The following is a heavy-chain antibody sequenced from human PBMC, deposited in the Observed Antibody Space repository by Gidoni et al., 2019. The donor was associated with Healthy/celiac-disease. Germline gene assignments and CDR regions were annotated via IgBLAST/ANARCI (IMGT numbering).Heavy chain of an antibody. CDR2: SSGSGGST. CDR3: AKNAVTYDFWSGYYLY. Sequence: EVQLLESGGGLVQPGGSLRLSCAASGFTSSSYAMSWVRQAPGKGLEWVSASSGSGGSTYYADSVKGRFTISRDNSKNTLYLQMNSLRAEDTAVYYCAKNAVTYDFWSGYYLYWGQGTLVTVSS. CDR1: GFTSSSYA. D-gene: IGHD3-3*01. J-gene: IGHJ4*02. V-gene: IGHV3-23*01.